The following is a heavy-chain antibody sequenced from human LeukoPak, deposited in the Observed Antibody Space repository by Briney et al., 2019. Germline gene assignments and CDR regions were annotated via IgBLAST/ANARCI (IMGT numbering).Heavy chain of an antibody. V-gene: IGHV4-59*05. J-gene: IGHJ3*02. CDR2: IYYSGST. CDR3: ARPYYYDSSGYYLSAFDI. CDR1: GGSISSYY. D-gene: IGHD3-22*01. Sequence: SETLSLTCTVSGGSISSYYWSWIRQPPGKGLEWIGSIYYSGSTYYNPSLKSRVTISVDTSKNQFSLKLSSVTAADTAVYYCARPYYYDSSGYYLSAFDIWGQGTMVTVSS.